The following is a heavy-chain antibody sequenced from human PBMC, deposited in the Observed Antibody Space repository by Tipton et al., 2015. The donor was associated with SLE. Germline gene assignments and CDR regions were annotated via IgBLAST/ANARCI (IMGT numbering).Heavy chain of an antibody. CDR2: IYSGGST. V-gene: IGHV3-66*02. D-gene: IGHD6-19*01. CDR3: ASWEWLSWYFDL. Sequence: SLRLSCAASGFTFSSYSMNWVRQAPGKGLEWVSVIYSGGSTYYADSVKGRFTISRDNSKNTLYLQMNSLRAEDTAVYYCASWEWLSWYFDLWGRGTLVTVSS. J-gene: IGHJ2*01. CDR1: GFTFSSYS.